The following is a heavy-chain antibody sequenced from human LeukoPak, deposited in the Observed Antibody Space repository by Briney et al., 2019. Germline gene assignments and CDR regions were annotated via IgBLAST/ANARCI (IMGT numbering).Heavy chain of an antibody. Sequence: ASVKVSCKASGYSFTSDSVNWVRQAPGQGLEWMGWINTKTGKPTYAQGFTGRFVFSLDTSVSTAYLQISSLKAEDTAVYYCATAAMVSTYSWFDPWGQGTLVTVSS. CDR1: GYSFTSDS. D-gene: IGHD5-18*01. CDR2: INTKTGKP. J-gene: IGHJ5*02. CDR3: ATAAMVSTYSWFDP. V-gene: IGHV7-4-1*02.